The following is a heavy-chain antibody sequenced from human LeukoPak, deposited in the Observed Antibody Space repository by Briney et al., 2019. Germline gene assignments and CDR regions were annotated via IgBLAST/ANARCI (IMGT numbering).Heavy chain of an antibody. CDR3: ARDPVGPYGDYGVYFDY. Sequence: QSGGSLRLSCAASGFTFSSYAMHWVRQAPGKGLEWVAVISYDGSNKYYADSVKGRFTISRDNSKNTLYLQMNSLRAEDTAVYYCARDPVGPYGDYGVYFDYWGQGTLVTVSS. CDR2: ISYDGSNK. V-gene: IGHV3-30-3*01. D-gene: IGHD4-17*01. CDR1: GFTFSSYA. J-gene: IGHJ4*02.